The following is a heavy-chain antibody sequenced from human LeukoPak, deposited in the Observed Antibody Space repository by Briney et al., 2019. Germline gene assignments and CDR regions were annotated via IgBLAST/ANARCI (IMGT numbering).Heavy chain of an antibody. CDR1: TFTFSNSW. CDR3: AREKQGSSWYDGKESFDY. V-gene: IGHV3-7*01. Sequence: PGGSLKLSCVASTFTFSNSWMSWVRQRPGKGLEWVANIAQDGREKNYVDSVKGRFIISRDNGKNSLYLEMNSLRAEDTAVYYCAREKQGSSWYDGKESFDYWGQGTLVTVSS. J-gene: IGHJ4*02. CDR2: IAQDGREK. D-gene: IGHD6-13*01.